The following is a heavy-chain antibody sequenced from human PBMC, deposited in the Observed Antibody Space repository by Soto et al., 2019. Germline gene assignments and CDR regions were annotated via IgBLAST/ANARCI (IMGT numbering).Heavy chain of an antibody. V-gene: IGHV3-23*01. Sequence: GSLRLSCAASGFTFSSYAMSWVRQAPGKGLEWVSAISGSGGSTYYADSVKGRFTISRDNSKNTLYLQMNSLRAEDTAVYYCAKDPDSSGWYPWYYGMDVWGQGTTVTVSS. CDR3: AKDPDSSGWYPWYYGMDV. CDR1: GFTFSSYA. D-gene: IGHD6-19*01. CDR2: ISGSGGST. J-gene: IGHJ6*02.